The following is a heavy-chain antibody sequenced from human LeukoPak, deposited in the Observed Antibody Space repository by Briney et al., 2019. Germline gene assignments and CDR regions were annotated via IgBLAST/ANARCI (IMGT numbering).Heavy chain of an antibody. CDR1: GFTFSTCG. V-gene: IGHV3-30*02. D-gene: IGHD6-25*01. CDR3: AKEPYSSVYHFYYMDV. Sequence: PGGSLRLSCAASGFTFSTCGMHWVRQAPGKGLEWVAFIRYGGSDIYYGDSVKGRFTTSRDNSKNTLYLQMNSLRGEGTAVYYCAKEPYSSVYHFYYMDVWGKGTTVTVSS. J-gene: IGHJ6*03. CDR2: IRYGGSDI.